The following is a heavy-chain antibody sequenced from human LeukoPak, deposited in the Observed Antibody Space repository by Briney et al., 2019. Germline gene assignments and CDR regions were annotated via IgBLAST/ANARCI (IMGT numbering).Heavy chain of an antibody. CDR1: GDSITSYS. Sequence: SDTLSLTCSVSGDSITSYSWSWIRQPAGKGLEWSGRVYASGTTNYNPSLESRVTISMDKFQNQFSLTLRSVTAADTAVYYCARDRSRKFVGWFDPWGQGVLVTVSS. CDR3: ARDRSRKFVGWFDP. D-gene: IGHD1-14*01. V-gene: IGHV4-4*07. CDR2: VYASGTT. J-gene: IGHJ5*02.